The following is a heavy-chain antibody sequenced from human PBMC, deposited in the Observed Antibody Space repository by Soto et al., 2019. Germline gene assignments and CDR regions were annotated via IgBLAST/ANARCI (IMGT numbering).Heavy chain of an antibody. CDR3: AHDYAMVRGVTEVFDY. CDR2: IYWDDDK. V-gene: IGHV2-5*02. Sequence: QITLKESGPTLVKPTQTLTLTCTFSGFSLSTSGVGVGWIRQPPGKALEWLALIYWDDDKRYSPSLKSRLTITKDTSKNQVVLTMTNMDPVDTATYYCAHDYAMVRGVTEVFDYWGQGTLVTVSS. J-gene: IGHJ4*02. CDR1: GFSLSTSGVG. D-gene: IGHD3-10*01.